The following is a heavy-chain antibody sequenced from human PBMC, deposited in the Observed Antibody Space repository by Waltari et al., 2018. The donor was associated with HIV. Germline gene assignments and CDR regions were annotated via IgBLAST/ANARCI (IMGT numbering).Heavy chain of an antibody. J-gene: IGHJ4*02. V-gene: IGHV7-4-1*02. CDR2: IKTKTWTP. D-gene: IGHD3-10*01. CDR1: GYTLTNYA. Sequence: QVQLEQSGSELKKPGASVKVSCKASGYTLTNYAMNWVRQAPGQVLGWVVWIKTKTWTPTYVHGFTGRFVFSLDTSVSTAYLQISSLKPEDTAVYFCARGPGRSLDYWGQGTLVTVSS. CDR3: ARGPGRSLDY.